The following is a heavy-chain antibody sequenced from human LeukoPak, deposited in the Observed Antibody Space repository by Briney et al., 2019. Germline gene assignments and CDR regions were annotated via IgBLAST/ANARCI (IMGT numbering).Heavy chain of an antibody. CDR1: GGSISSYY. CDR2: IYYSGST. D-gene: IGHD5-18*01. Sequence: SETLSLTCTVSGGSISSYYWSWIRQPPGKGLEWIGYIYYSGSTNYNPSLKSRVTMSVDTSKNQFSLKLSSVTAADTAVYYCVGTAMSRKYYYYGMDVWGQGTTVTVSS. V-gene: IGHV4-59*08. CDR3: VGTAMSRKYYYYGMDV. J-gene: IGHJ6*02.